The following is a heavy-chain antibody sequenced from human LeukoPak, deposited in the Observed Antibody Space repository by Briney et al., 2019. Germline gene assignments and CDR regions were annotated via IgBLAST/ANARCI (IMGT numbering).Heavy chain of an antibody. Sequence: GRSLRLSCAASGFTFSSYAMHWVRQAPGEGLEWVAVISYDGSNKYYADSVKGRFTISRDNSKNTLYLQMNSLRAEDTAVYYCARDKIVVVPAAMISTVYYYYGMDVWGQGTTVTVSS. D-gene: IGHD2-2*01. V-gene: IGHV3-30*04. CDR3: ARDKIVVVPAAMISTVYYYYGMDV. J-gene: IGHJ6*02. CDR2: ISYDGSNK. CDR1: GFTFSSYA.